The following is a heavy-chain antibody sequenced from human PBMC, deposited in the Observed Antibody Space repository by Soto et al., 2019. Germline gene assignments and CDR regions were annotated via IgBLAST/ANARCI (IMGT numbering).Heavy chain of an antibody. J-gene: IGHJ3*02. Sequence: EGHLLESGGGLVQPGGSLRLSCTASGFTFSNSAMIWVRQAPGQGLEWVASISENGGSRGGAYYADSVKGRFTISRNNSKGTLYLQVDSLTGADTAVYYCASAKAVVVAALGIWGQGTMVTVSS. D-gene: IGHD2-21*01. CDR1: GFTFSNSA. CDR2: ISENGGSRGGA. V-gene: IGHV3-23*01. CDR3: ASAKAVVVAALGI.